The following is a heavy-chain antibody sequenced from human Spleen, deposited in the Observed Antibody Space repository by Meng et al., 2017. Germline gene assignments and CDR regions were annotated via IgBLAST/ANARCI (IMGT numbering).Heavy chain of an antibody. CDR3: ARDEDISAAGKLFGDY. Sequence: QGPGVHAGAEVKKPGASVTISCEASGSTFTNYYLHWVRQAPGQGPEWMGIINPNSGGTNYAQRFQGRVTMTGDTSISTAYMELSGLRSDDTAMYYCARDEDISAAGKLFGDYWGQGTLVTVSS. D-gene: IGHD6-13*01. J-gene: IGHJ4*02. CDR2: INPNSGGT. V-gene: IGHV1-2*02. CDR1: GSTFTNYY.